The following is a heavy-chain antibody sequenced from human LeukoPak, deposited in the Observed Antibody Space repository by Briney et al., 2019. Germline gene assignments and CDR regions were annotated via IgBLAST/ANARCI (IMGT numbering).Heavy chain of an antibody. CDR3: AKEGFGWYYYDN. D-gene: IGHD2-15*01. J-gene: IGHJ4*02. Sequence: GGSLRLSCAASGFTFSSYGMHWVRQAPGKGLGWVAVISYDGSNKNYAESVKGRFTISRDNSKNTLYLQMNSLRAEDTAVYYCAKEGFGWYYYDNWGQGTLVTVSS. CDR2: ISYDGSNK. V-gene: IGHV3-30*18. CDR1: GFTFSSYG.